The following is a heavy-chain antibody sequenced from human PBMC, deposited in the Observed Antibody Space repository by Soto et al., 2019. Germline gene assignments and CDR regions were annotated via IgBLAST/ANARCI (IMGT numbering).Heavy chain of an antibody. D-gene: IGHD3-10*01. J-gene: IGHJ4*02. V-gene: IGHV3-7*01. Sequence: EVQLVESGGGLVLPGGSLRLSCVGSAFSLKTYWMAWVRQAPGKGLECVANIRQYGDETFYVDSVKGRFTTSRDNANNSVYLQMDNLRAEDTGVYYCATGGSGTYYLGPLDYWGQGIMVIVSS. CDR3: ATGGSGTYYLGPLDY. CDR1: AFSLKTYW. CDR2: IRQYGDET.